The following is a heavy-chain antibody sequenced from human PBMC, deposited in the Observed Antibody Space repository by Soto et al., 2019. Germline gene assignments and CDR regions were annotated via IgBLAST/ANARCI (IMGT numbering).Heavy chain of an antibody. J-gene: IGHJ4*02. CDR2: ICYDGTDE. CDR3: AKQESVWNDHFDY. D-gene: IGHD1-1*01. Sequence: QVQLVESVGGVVQPGRSLRLSCAASGFSFSSYGRHWVRQAPGKVLEWVAMICYDGTDEYYADSVKGRFTISRDNSKKAVYLQMNSLTAEDTAVYYCAKQESVWNDHFDYWGQGTLVTVSS. CDR1: GFSFSSYG. V-gene: IGHV3-30*18.